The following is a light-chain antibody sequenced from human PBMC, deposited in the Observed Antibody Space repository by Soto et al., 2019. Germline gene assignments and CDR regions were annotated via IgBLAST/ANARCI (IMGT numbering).Light chain of an antibody. CDR2: GAS. CDR1: QTVSSTY. Sequence: EIVLTQSPGTLSLSPGERATLSCRASQTVSSTYLAWYQQKPGQAPRLLINGASSRATGIPDRFSGSGSGTDFTLTISRLEPEDFAVYYCQQYGNLPLTVGGGTKVEIK. J-gene: IGKJ4*01. CDR3: QQYGNLPLT. V-gene: IGKV3-20*01.